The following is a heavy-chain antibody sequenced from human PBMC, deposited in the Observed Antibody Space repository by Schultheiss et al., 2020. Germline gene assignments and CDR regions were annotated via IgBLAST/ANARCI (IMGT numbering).Heavy chain of an antibody. J-gene: IGHJ6*02. Sequence: SETLSLTCAVYGGSFSGYYWSWIRQPPGKGLEWIGEINHSGSTNYNPSLKSRVTISVDTSKNQFSLKLSSVTAADTAVYYCASITISTSGLYGMDVWGQGTTVTVS. D-gene: IGHD3-10*01. CDR3: ASITISTSGLYGMDV. CDR1: GGSFSGYY. V-gene: IGHV4-34*01. CDR2: INHSGST.